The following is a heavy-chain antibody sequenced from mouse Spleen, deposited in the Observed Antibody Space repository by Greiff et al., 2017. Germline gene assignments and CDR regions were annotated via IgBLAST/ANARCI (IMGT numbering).Heavy chain of an antibody. J-gene: IGHJ2*01. Sequence: QVQLKQPGAELVRPGSSVKLSCKASGYTFTSYWMDWVKQRPGQGLEWIGNIYPSDSETHYNQKFKDKATLTVDKSSSTAYMQLSSLTSEDSAVYYCARDYYDVYYFDYWGQGTTLTVSS. V-gene: IGHV1-61*01. CDR1: GYTFTSYW. CDR2: IYPSDSET. CDR3: ARDYYDVYYFDY. D-gene: IGHD2-4*01.